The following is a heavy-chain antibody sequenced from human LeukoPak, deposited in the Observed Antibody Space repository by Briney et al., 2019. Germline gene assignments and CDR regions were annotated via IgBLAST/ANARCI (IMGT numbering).Heavy chain of an antibody. CDR1: GYTFINYD. J-gene: IGHJ4*02. D-gene: IGHD6-13*01. V-gene: IGHV1-8*03. Sequence: GASVKVSCKASGYTFINYDINWVRQATGQGLEWMGWMNPNSGNTGYAQKFQGRVTISRNTSISTAYMELSSLRSEDTAVYYCARGRSRSRGYGLDYWGQGTLVTVSS. CDR3: ARGRSRSRGYGLDY. CDR2: MNPNSGNT.